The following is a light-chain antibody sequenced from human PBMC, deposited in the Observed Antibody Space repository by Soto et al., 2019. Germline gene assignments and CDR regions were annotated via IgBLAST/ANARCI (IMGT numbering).Light chain of an antibody. Sequence: IQLTQYPSSLSASVGDRVDITCRASQGINSDLAWYQQKPGKTPKLLISAAFSLEGGVPTRFSGSGSGADFTLTISSLQHEDSGTYYCQQLYDYPITFGPGTKGDVK. J-gene: IGKJ3*01. CDR2: AAF. V-gene: IGKV1-9*01. CDR3: QQLYDYPIT. CDR1: QGINSD.